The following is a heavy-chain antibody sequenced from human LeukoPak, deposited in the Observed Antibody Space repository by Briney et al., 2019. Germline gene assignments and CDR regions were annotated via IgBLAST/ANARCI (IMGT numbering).Heavy chain of an antibody. Sequence: ASVKVSCMASGYTFTGYYIHWVGQAPGQGLEWMGRINPNSGVTNYAQKFQGRVSMTRDTSISTAYMGPSRLRSDAARVYYCARGVEVPDFEYWGQGTLVTVSS. J-gene: IGHJ4*02. CDR3: ARGVEVPDFEY. CDR2: INPNSGVT. CDR1: GYTFTGYY. D-gene: IGHD2-15*01. V-gene: IGHV1-2*05.